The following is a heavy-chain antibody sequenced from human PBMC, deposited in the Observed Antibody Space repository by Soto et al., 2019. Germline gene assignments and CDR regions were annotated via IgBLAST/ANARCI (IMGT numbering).Heavy chain of an antibody. V-gene: IGHV3-21*01. J-gene: IGHJ4*02. CDR3: EREESDMFDY. CDR2: ISSGSTYI. Sequence: EVQLVESGGGLVKPGGSLRLSCAASGFTFSPYIMNWVRQAPGKGLEWVSSISSGSTYIYYAASVKGRFTVSRDNAKKSLYLQKNSLRAEDTAIYFCEREESDMFDYWGQGALVNVSS. CDR1: GFTFSPYI.